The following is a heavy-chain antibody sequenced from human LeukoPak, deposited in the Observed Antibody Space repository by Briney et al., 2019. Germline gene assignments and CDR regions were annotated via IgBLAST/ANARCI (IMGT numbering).Heavy chain of an antibody. CDR1: GDSISSGNYY. D-gene: IGHD2-2*01. J-gene: IGHJ5*02. V-gene: IGHV4-61*09. Sequence: PSQTLSLTCTVSGDSISSGNYYWTWIRQPAGKGLEWIGHIYTSGSTNYNPSLKSRVTISVDTSKNQFFLKLSSVTAADTAVYYCARDRGGYCSSTSCYAGYWFDPWGQGTLVTVSS. CDR3: ARDRGGYCSSTSCYAGYWFDP. CDR2: IYTSGST.